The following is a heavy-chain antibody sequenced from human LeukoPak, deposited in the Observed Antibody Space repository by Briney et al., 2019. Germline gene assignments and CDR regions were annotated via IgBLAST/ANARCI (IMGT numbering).Heavy chain of an antibody. V-gene: IGHV4-34*01. J-gene: IGHJ5*02. CDR1: GGSFSGYY. CDR2: TNHSGST. CDR3: ARGALFDP. Sequence: SETLSLTCAVYGGSFSGYYWSWIRQPPGKGLEWIGETNHSGSTNYNPSLKSRVTISVDTSKNQFSPKLSSVTAADTAVYYCARGALFDPWGQGTLVTVSS.